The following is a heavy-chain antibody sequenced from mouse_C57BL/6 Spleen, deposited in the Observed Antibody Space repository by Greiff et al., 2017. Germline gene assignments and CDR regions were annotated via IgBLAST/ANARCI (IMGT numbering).Heavy chain of an antibody. V-gene: IGHV1-81*01. Sequence: QVQLKQSGAELARPGASVKLSCKASGYTFTSYGISWVKQRTGQGLEWIGEIYPRSGNTYYNEKFKGKATLTADKSSSIAYMELRSLTSEDSAVYFCARSYDYDEGYAMDYWGQGTSVTVSS. J-gene: IGHJ4*01. CDR1: GYTFTSYG. D-gene: IGHD2-4*01. CDR2: IYPRSGNT. CDR3: ARSYDYDEGYAMDY.